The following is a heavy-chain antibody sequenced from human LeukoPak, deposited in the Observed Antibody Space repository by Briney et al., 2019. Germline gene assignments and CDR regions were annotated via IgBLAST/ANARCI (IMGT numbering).Heavy chain of an antibody. CDR3: ASAPYSGYDKGFDY. J-gene: IGHJ4*02. Sequence: ASVKVSCKASGGTFSSYAISWVRQAPGQGLEWMGGIIPIFGTANYAQKFQGRVTITADESTSTAYMELSSLRSEDTAVYYCASAPYSGYDKGFDYWGQGTLVTVSS. V-gene: IGHV1-69*13. CDR2: IIPIFGTA. D-gene: IGHD5-12*01. CDR1: GGTFSSYA.